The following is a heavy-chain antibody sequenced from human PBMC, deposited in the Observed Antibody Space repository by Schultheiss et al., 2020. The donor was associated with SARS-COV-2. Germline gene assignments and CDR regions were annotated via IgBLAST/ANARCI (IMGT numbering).Heavy chain of an antibody. CDR3: ARVVPAPLSGYYGMDV. CDR2: IYYSGST. D-gene: IGHD2-2*01. V-gene: IGHV4-59*01. Sequence: SQTLSLTCTVSGGSISSYYWSWIRQPPGKGLEWIGYIYYSGSTYYNPSLKSRVTISVDTSKNQFSLKLSSVTAADTAVYYCARVVPAPLSGYYGMDVWGQGTTVTVSS. CDR1: GGSISSYY. J-gene: IGHJ6*02.